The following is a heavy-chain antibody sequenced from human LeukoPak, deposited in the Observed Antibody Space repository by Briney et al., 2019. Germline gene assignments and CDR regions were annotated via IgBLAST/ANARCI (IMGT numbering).Heavy chain of an antibody. Sequence: SETLSLTCTVSGGSISSYYWSWIRQPPGKGLEWIGYIYYSGSTNYNPSLKSRVTISVDTSKNQFSLKLSSVTAADTAVYYCASTTYGEYGDYFDYWGQGTLATVSS. CDR1: GGSISSYY. J-gene: IGHJ4*02. V-gene: IGHV4-59*01. CDR2: IYYSGST. CDR3: ASTTYGEYGDYFDY. D-gene: IGHD3-10*01.